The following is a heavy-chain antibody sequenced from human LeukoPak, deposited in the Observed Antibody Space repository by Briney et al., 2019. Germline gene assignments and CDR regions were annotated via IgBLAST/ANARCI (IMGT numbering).Heavy chain of an antibody. V-gene: IGHV4-59*08. Sequence: SETLSLTCTVSGVSISSYYWSWIRQPPGKGLEWIGYIYYSGSTNYNPSLKSRVTISVDTSKNQFSPKLSSVTAADTAVYYCARHYYDSTHDAFDIWGQGTMVTVSS. CDR2: IYYSGST. CDR1: GVSISSYY. J-gene: IGHJ3*02. D-gene: IGHD3-22*01. CDR3: ARHYYDSTHDAFDI.